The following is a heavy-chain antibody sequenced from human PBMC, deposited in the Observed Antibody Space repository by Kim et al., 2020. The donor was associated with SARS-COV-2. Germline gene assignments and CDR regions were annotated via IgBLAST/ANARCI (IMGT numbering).Heavy chain of an antibody. CDR3: AKGLTNSGFDY. Sequence: TYYADSVKGWVTISSDRSKSTVYLHMDSLRVEDTGVYYCAKGLTNSGFDYWGQGAQVTVSS. J-gene: IGHJ4*02. CDR2: T. D-gene: IGHD2-8*01. V-gene: IGHV3-23*01.